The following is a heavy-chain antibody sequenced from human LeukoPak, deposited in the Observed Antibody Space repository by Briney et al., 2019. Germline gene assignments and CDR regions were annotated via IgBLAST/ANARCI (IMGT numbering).Heavy chain of an antibody. Sequence: SETLSLTCTVSGGSITSYYWSWIRQPPGKGLEWIGYIYYSGSTNYNPSLKSRATISIDTSKNQFSLKLSSVTAADTAVYYCARSNSGSYRELDYWGQGALVTVSS. V-gene: IGHV4-59*08. D-gene: IGHD1-26*01. J-gene: IGHJ4*02. CDR1: GGSITSYY. CDR2: IYYSGST. CDR3: ARSNSGSYRELDY.